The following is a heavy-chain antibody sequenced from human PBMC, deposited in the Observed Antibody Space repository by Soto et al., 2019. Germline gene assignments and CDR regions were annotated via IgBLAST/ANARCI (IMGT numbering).Heavy chain of an antibody. CDR3: VKDSHSGSYPAVFGFDY. J-gene: IGHJ4*02. CDR2: ISSNGGST. CDR1: GFTFSSYA. D-gene: IGHD3-10*01. V-gene: IGHV3-64D*08. Sequence: GGSLRLSCSASGFTFSSYAMHWVRQTPGKGLEYVSAISSNGGSTYYADSVKGRFTISRDNSKNTLYLQMSSLRAEDTAVYYCVKDSHSGSYPAVFGFDYWGQGTLVTVSS.